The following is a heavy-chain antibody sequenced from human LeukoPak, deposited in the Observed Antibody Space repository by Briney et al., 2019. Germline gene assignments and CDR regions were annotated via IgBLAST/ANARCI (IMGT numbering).Heavy chain of an antibody. J-gene: IGHJ4*02. V-gene: IGHV3-74*01. D-gene: IGHD3-3*01. CDR2: VNGDGSST. Sequence: GGSLRLSCAASGFTFSSYWMHWVRQAPGKGLVWVARVNGDGSSTSYEDSVKGRFIVSRDNAKNTLYLQMNSLRAEDTAVYYCALILRISDFDYWGQGTLVAVSS. CDR3: ALILRISDFDY. CDR1: GFTFSSYW.